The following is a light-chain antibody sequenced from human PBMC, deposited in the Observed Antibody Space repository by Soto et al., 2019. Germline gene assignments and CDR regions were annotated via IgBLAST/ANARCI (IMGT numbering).Light chain of an antibody. CDR1: ETVSIN. CDR3: QQYNNWPYT. CDR2: GAS. J-gene: IGKJ2*01. V-gene: IGKV3-15*01. Sequence: ERVMTQSPATPSVSPGERATLSCSASETVSINLAWFQQKPGQAPRLLIYGASTRATGVPARFSGSGSVTEFTLTISSLQSEDFAVYYCQQYNNWPYTFGRGTKLDIK.